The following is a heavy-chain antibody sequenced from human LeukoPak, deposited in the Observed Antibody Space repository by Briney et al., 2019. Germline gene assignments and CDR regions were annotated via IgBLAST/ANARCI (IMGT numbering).Heavy chain of an antibody. J-gene: IGHJ4*02. V-gene: IGHV4-59*01. CDR1: GGSISTYY. CDR3: ARGRVVTAMFDY. Sequence: SETLSLTCTVSGGSISTYYWSWIRQPPGKGLEWIGYIYYSGSTNYSPSLKSRVTMSVDTSKNQFSPKLTSVTAADTAVYYCARGRVVTAMFDYWGQGTLVTVSS. CDR2: IYYSGST. D-gene: IGHD2-21*02.